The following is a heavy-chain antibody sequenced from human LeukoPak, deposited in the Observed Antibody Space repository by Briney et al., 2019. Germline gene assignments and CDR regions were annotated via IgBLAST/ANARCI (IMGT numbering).Heavy chain of an antibody. J-gene: IGHJ6*04. CDR1: GFTFSSYA. V-gene: IGHV3-23*01. CDR3: AKPTYDFWSGGPMDV. Sequence: GGSLRLSCAASGFTFSSYAMSWVRQAPGKGLEWVSAISGSGGSTYYADSVKGRFTISRDNSKNTLYLQMNSLRAEDTAVYYCAKPTYDFWSGGPMDVWGKGTTVTVSS. CDR2: ISGSGGST. D-gene: IGHD3-3*01.